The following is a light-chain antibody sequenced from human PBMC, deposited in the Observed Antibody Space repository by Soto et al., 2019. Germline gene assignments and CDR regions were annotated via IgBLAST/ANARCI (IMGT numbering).Light chain of an antibody. Sequence: EIVLTQSPATLSLSPGERATLSCRASQYVSSFLAWYQQKAGQAPRLLIYDASHRATGSPARFSGSGSGTDFTLTINSLEPEDFALYYCQQRYNWPPTFGQGTKVEIK. CDR3: QQRYNWPPT. J-gene: IGKJ1*01. CDR1: QYVSSF. V-gene: IGKV3-11*01. CDR2: DAS.